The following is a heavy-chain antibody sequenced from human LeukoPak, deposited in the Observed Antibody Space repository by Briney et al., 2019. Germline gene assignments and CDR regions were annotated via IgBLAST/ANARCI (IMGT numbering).Heavy chain of an antibody. D-gene: IGHD2-21*02. CDR1: GGSFSGYY. Sequence: SETLSLTCAVYGGSFSGYYWSWIRQPPGKGLEWIGEINHSGSTNYNPSLKSRVTISVDTSKSQFSLNLNSVTAADTAVYFCASGPWVTPFDYWGQGTLVPVSS. J-gene: IGHJ4*02. CDR3: ASGPWVTPFDY. CDR2: INHSGST. V-gene: IGHV4-34*01.